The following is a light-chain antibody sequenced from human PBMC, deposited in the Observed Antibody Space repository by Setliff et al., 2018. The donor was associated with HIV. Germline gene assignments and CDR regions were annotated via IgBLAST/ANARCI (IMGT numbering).Light chain of an antibody. CDR2: EVT. V-gene: IGLV2-23*02. Sequence: SALTQPASVSGSPGQSITISCTGTSSDIGGYNYVSWYQQHPGKAPRLMIYEVTKRPSGVSNRFSGSKSGNTASLTISGLQSEDDADYYCCSYAGSNTFVFGTGTKVTVL. CDR1: SSDIGGYNY. J-gene: IGLJ1*01. CDR3: CSYAGSNTFV.